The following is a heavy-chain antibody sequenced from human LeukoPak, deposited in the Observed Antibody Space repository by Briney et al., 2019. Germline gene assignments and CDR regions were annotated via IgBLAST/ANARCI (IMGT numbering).Heavy chain of an antibody. CDR2: VYPGDSDT. J-gene: IGHJ3*02. V-gene: IGHV5-51*01. Sequence: GESLKISCKASGYSFTSYWIVWVRQTPGKGLEWMGIVYPGDSDTRYNPSFQGQVTISADKSTATAYLHLSDLKASDTAMYFCARRLAAANTDAFDIWGQGTMVTISS. D-gene: IGHD6-13*01. CDR3: ARRLAAANTDAFDI. CDR1: GYSFTSYW.